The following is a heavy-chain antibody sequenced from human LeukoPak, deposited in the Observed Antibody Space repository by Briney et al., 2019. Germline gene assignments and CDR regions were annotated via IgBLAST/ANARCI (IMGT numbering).Heavy chain of an antibody. V-gene: IGHV3-30-3*01. Sequence: GGSLRLSCAASGFTFSSYAMHWVRQAPGKRLEWVAVISYDGSNKYYADSVKGRFTISRDNSKNTLYLQMNSLRAEDTAVYYCARVMTVSPFDYWGQGTLVTVSS. D-gene: IGHD1-14*01. CDR3: ARVMTVSPFDY. CDR1: GFTFSSYA. J-gene: IGHJ4*02. CDR2: ISYDGSNK.